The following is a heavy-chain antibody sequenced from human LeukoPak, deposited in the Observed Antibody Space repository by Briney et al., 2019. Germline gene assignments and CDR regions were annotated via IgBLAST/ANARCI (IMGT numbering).Heavy chain of an antibody. CDR2: IYSGGST. Sequence: GGSLRLSYAASGFTVSSNYMNWVRQAPGKGLEWVSVIYSGGSTYYADSVKGRFTISRDNSKNTLYLQMNSLRAEDTAVYYCARGAYSSVCYVLYWGQRPLVTVSS. D-gene: IGHD6-19*01. CDR3: ARGAYSSVCYVLY. V-gene: IGHV3-66*01. J-gene: IGHJ4*02. CDR1: GFTVSSNY.